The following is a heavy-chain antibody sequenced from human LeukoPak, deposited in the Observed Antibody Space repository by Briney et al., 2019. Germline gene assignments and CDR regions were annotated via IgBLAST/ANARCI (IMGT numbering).Heavy chain of an antibody. J-gene: IGHJ4*02. CDR1: GGSISSSNW. CDR3: ATIPAVAAAGTGY. D-gene: IGHD6-13*01. V-gene: IGHV4-4*02. Sequence: PSETLSLTCAVSGGSISSSNWWSWVRQPPGKGLEWIGEIYHSGSTNYNPSLKSRVTISVDKSKNQFSLKLSSVTAADTAVYYCATIPAVAAAGTGYWGQGTLVTVSS. CDR2: IYHSGST.